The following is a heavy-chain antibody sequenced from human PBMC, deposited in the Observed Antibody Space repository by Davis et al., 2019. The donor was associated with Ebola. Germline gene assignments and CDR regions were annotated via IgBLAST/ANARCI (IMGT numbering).Heavy chain of an antibody. CDR1: GGSISSYY. CDR3: ARLLMVAGKFDY. V-gene: IGHV4-59*08. Sequence: MPSETLSLTCTVSGGSISSYYWSWIRQPPGKGLEWIGYIYYSGSTNYNPSLKSRVTISVDTSKNQFSLKLSSVTAAGTAVYYCARLLMVAGKFDYWGQGTLVTVSS. J-gene: IGHJ4*02. D-gene: IGHD2-15*01. CDR2: IYYSGST.